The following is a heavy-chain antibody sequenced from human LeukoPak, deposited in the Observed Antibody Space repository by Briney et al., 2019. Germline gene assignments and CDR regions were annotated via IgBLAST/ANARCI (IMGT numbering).Heavy chain of an antibody. D-gene: IGHD2-2*02. CDR1: GGSISSGGYY. CDR2: IYYSGST. Sequence: SQTLSLTCTVSGGSISSGGYYWSWIRQHPGKGLEWIGYIYYSGSTYYNPSLKSRVTISVDTSKNQSSLKLSSVTAADTAVYYCASGHCSSTSCYSPDAFDIWGQGTMVTVSS. J-gene: IGHJ3*02. CDR3: ASGHCSSTSCYSPDAFDI. V-gene: IGHV4-31*03.